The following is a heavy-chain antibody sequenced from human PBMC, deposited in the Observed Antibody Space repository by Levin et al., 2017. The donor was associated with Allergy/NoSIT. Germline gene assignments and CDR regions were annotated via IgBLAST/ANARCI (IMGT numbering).Heavy chain of an antibody. V-gene: IGHV3-30*02. Sequence: PGGSLRLSCAVSGFNFGSFDFHWVRQAPGRGLEWVAFSSFDGSSQKYADSVKGRFTISRDNSKSTLFLQMNNLRPEDTAIYYCATEYTPAWNHFDYWGQGTVVTVSS. J-gene: IGHJ4*02. CDR2: SSFDGSSQ. CDR3: ATEYTPAWNHFDY. D-gene: IGHD1-1*01. CDR1: GFNFGSFD.